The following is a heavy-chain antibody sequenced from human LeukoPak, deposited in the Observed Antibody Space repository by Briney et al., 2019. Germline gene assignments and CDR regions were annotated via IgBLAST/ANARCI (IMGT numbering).Heavy chain of an antibody. Sequence: SETLSLTCAVYGGSFSGYYWSWIRQPPGKGLEWIGEINHSGSTNYNPSLKSRVTISVDTSKNQFSLKLSSVTAADTAVYYCARPHYLIPFDYWGQGTLVTVSS. J-gene: IGHJ4*02. CDR2: INHSGST. V-gene: IGHV4-34*01. CDR1: GGSFSGYY. CDR3: ARPHYLIPFDY. D-gene: IGHD2-8*01.